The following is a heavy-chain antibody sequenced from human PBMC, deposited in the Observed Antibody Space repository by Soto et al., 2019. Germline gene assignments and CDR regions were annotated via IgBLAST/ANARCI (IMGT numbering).Heavy chain of an antibody. D-gene: IGHD6-19*01. J-gene: IGHJ6*03. CDR1: GYTFTSYG. V-gene: IGHV1-18*01. CDR3: ARNSRLDYYYMDV. CDR2: ISAYNGNT. Sequence: ASVKVSCKASGYTFTSYGISWVRQAPGQGLEWMGWISAYNGNTNYAQKLQGRVTMTTDTSTSTVYMELSSLRSEDTAVYYCARNSRLDYYYMDVWGKGTTVTVSS.